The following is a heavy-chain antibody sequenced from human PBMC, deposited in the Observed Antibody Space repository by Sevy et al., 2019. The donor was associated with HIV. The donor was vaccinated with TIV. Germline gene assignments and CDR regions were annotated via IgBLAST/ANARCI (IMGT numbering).Heavy chain of an antibody. V-gene: IGHV1-8*01. CDR1: GYTFTSYD. D-gene: IGHD2-21*01. Sequence: ASVKVSCKASGYTFTSYDINWVRQATGQGLEWMGWMNPNSGNTGYSQKFQGRVTMTRNTSISTAYMELSSLRSEDTAVYYCARASCGDECSDYWGQGTLVTVST. CDR3: ARASCGDECSDY. J-gene: IGHJ4*02. CDR2: MNPNSGNT.